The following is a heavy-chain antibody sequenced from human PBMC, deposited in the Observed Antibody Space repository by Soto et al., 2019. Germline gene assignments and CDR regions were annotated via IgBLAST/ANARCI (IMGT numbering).Heavy chain of an antibody. Sequence: GASVKVSCKASGYTFTSYYMHWVRHAPGQGLEWMGIINPSGGSTSYAQKFQGRVTMTRDTSTSTVYMELSSLRSEDTAVYYCARAGYCISTSCYRASPFDYWGQGTLVTVSS. CDR3: ARAGYCISTSCYRASPFDY. J-gene: IGHJ4*02. V-gene: IGHV1-46*01. CDR1: GYTFTSYY. CDR2: INPSGGST. D-gene: IGHD2-2*02.